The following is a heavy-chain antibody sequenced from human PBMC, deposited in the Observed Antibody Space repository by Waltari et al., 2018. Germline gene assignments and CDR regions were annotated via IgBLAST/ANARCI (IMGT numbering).Heavy chain of an antibody. V-gene: IGHV4-38-2*01. CDR3: ARQHSGSLPVADY. D-gene: IGHD1-26*01. J-gene: IGHJ4*02. CDR1: GYSISSGYY. Sequence: QVQLQESGPGLVKPSETLSLTCAVSGYSISSGYYWGWIRQPPGKGLEWIGSIYHSGRTYYNPSLKSRVTISVDTSKNQFSLKLSSVTAADTAVYYCARQHSGSLPVADYWGQGTLVTVSS. CDR2: IYHSGRT.